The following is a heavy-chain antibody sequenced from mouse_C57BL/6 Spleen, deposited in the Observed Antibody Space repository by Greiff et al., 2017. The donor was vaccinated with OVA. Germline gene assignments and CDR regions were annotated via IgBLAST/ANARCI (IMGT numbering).Heavy chain of an antibody. CDR3: ARHLTGTFYYAMDY. Sequence: QVQLKESGPGLVAPSQSLSITCTVSGFSLPSYGVHWVRQPPGKGLEWLVVIWSDGSTTYNSALKSRLSISKDNSKSQVFLKMNSLQTDDTAMYYCARHLTGTFYYAMDYWGQGTSVTVAS. CDR2: IWSDGST. J-gene: IGHJ4*01. D-gene: IGHD4-1*01. V-gene: IGHV2-6-1*01. CDR1: GFSLPSYG.